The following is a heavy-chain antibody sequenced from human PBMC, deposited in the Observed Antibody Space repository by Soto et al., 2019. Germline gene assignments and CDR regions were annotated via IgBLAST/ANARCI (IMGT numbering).Heavy chain of an antibody. CDR2: SSATGAGT. CDR1: GFTFSSYG. CDR3: AKARRAGGNYGFDSHF. V-gene: IGHV3-23*01. D-gene: IGHD1-7*01. J-gene: IGHJ4*02. Sequence: EVQLLESGGGLVQPGGSLRLSCAASGFTFSSYGMTWVHQAPGKGLEWVSFSSATGAGTYYADSVKGRFTISRDNSKNSLYLQMTSLTADDTPVYYCAKARRAGGNYGFDSHFWGQGALVIVSS.